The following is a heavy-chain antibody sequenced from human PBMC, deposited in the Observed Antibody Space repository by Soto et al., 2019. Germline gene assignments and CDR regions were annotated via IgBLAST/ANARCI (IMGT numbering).Heavy chain of an antibody. Sequence: EVQLVESEGGLVQPGGSLRLSCVGSGFTFSSYWMHWVRQVPGKGPVWVSRINSAGSASSYVDFVKGRFTVSRDNAKNTLYLEMNSLSAEDTAVYYCATGGYSYGWGYWGQGTLVTVSS. CDR3: ATGGYSYGWGY. CDR2: INSAGSAS. D-gene: IGHD5-18*01. CDR1: GFTFSSYW. J-gene: IGHJ4*02. V-gene: IGHV3-74*01.